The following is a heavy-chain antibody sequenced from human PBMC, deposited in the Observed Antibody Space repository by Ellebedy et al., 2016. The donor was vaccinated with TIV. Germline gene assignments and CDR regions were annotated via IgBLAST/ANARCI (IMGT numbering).Heavy chain of an antibody. J-gene: IGHJ6*03. Sequence: GESLKISXAASGFTFSSYAMSWVRQTPGKGLEWVANIKQDGSEKYYVDSVKGRFTISRDNAKNSLYLQMNSLRAEDTAVYYCARLLEDIVVVPAANWQSGYYYYYMDVWGKGTTVTVSS. CDR1: GFTFSSYA. CDR3: ARLLEDIVVVPAANWQSGYYYYYMDV. V-gene: IGHV3-7*01. D-gene: IGHD2-2*01. CDR2: IKQDGSEK.